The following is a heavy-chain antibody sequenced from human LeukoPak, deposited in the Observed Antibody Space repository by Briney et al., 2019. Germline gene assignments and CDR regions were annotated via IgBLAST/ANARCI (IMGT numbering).Heavy chain of an antibody. V-gene: IGHV3-7*01. J-gene: IGHJ4*02. D-gene: IGHD2-15*01. CDR1: GFTFSSYW. CDR2: IKQDGSEK. CDR3: ARDQAASQVYYFDY. Sequence: GGSLRLSCAAPGFTFSSYWVSWVRQAPGKGLKGVANIKQDGSEKYYVDSVKGRFTISRDNAKNSLYLQMNSLRAEDTAVYYCARDQAASQVYYFDYWGQGTLVTVSS.